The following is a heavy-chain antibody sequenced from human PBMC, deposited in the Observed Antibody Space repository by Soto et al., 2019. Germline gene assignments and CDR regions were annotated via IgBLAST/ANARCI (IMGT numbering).Heavy chain of an antibody. CDR3: ARDGTYCRGGSCYPAAFDY. Sequence: SSVKVSCKASGGTFSSYTISWVRQAPGQGLEWMGRIIPILGIANYAQKFQGRVTITADKSTSTAYMELSSLRSEDTAVYYCARDGTYCRGGSCYPAAFDYWGQGTLVTVSA. CDR1: GGTFSSYT. D-gene: IGHD2-15*01. V-gene: IGHV1-69*04. J-gene: IGHJ4*02. CDR2: IIPILGIA.